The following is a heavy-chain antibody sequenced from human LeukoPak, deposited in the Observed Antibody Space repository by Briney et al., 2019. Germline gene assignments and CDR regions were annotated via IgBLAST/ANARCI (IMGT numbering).Heavy chain of an antibody. D-gene: IGHD6-25*01. Sequence: GGSLRLSCAASGLTFSSYAMSWVRQIPGKGLEWVSLISGSGASTYYADSLKGRFTISRDNAKNSLYLQMNSLRAEDTAVYYCARGRPDYFDYWGQGTLVTVSS. CDR1: GLTFSSYA. CDR2: ISGSGAST. CDR3: ARGRPDYFDY. J-gene: IGHJ4*02. V-gene: IGHV3-23*01.